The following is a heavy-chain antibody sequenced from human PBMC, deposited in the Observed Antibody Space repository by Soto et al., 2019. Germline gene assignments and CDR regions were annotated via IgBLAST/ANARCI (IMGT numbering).Heavy chain of an antibody. CDR3: AKLTYSDLWSGSHDS. V-gene: IGHV3-23*01. CDR1: GFTFSSRA. CDR2: ISASGDNT. Sequence: EVQLLESVGGLVQPGGSLRLSCAASGFTFSSRAMSWVRQAPGKGRDWVSIISASGDNTYYADSVKGRFTISRDNSKNTLYLQVNSLRAEDTAVYYCAKLTYSDLWSGSHDSWGQGTLVTVSS. J-gene: IGHJ4*02. D-gene: IGHD3-3*01.